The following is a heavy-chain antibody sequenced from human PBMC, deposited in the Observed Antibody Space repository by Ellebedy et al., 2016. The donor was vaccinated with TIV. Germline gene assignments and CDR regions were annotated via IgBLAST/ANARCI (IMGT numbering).Heavy chain of an antibody. CDR1: GFTFSSYA. Sequence: GESLKISXAASGFTFSSYAMHRVRQAPGKGLEWVAVISYDGSNKYYADSVKGRFTISRDNSKNTLYLQMNSLRAEDTAVYYCARDQAAMAAFDYWGQGTLVTVSS. CDR2: ISYDGSNK. CDR3: ARDQAAMAAFDY. V-gene: IGHV3-30-3*01. D-gene: IGHD5-18*01. J-gene: IGHJ4*02.